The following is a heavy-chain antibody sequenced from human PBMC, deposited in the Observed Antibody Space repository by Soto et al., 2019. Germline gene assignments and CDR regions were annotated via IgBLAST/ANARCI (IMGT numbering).Heavy chain of an antibody. V-gene: IGHV3-33*01. CDR1: GFTFSSYG. D-gene: IGHD3-10*01. CDR3: AREMDKSRYYYGSGSYYSAYYYGVDV. CDR2: IWYDGSNK. Sequence: PGGSLRLSCTASGFTFSSYGMHWVRQAPGKGLEWVAVIWYDGSNKYYADSVKGRFTISRDNSKNTLYLQMNSLRAEDTAVYYCAREMDKSRYYYGSGSYYSAYYYGVDVWGQGTTVTVSS. J-gene: IGHJ6*02.